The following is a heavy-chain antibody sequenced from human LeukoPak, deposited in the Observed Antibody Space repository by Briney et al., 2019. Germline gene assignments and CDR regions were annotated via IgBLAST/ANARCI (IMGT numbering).Heavy chain of an antibody. CDR2: ISSSGSTI. V-gene: IGHV3-48*04. J-gene: IGHJ6*04. Sequence: GGSLRLSCAASGFTFSSYGMSWIRQAPGKGLEWLSYISSSGSTIYYADSVKGRFTMSRDNAKNSLYLQMNSLRAEDTAVYYCAELGITMIGGVWGKGTTVTISS. CDR1: GFTFSSYG. D-gene: IGHD3-10*02. CDR3: AELGITMIGGV.